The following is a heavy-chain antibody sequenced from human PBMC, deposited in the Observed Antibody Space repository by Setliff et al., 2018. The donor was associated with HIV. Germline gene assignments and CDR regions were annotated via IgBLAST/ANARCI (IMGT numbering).Heavy chain of an antibody. CDR2: IWHAGNT. CDR3: ARAVNLTFDI. Sequence: SETLSLTCTVSGGSSAGNLAWAWIRQHPKKGLEWIGSIWHAGNTLYNPSLKSRVSISLDTSMEEFGLQLSSVTAADTAVYYCARAVNLTFDIWSLGTMVTVSS. J-gene: IGHJ3*02. CDR1: GGSSAGNLA. V-gene: IGHV4-38-2*02.